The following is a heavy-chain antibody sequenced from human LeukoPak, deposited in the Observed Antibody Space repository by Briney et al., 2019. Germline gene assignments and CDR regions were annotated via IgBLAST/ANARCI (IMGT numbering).Heavy chain of an antibody. CDR1: GGSLCTGYYF. CDR2: VNAGGST. V-gene: IGHV4-61*10. D-gene: IGHD2-2*01. CDR3: AREGKDIVVVPAAMRYYYYMDV. Sequence: PSETLSLTCTVSGGSLCTGYYFWSWIRQAAGKGLEWIGRVNAGGSTNYTPSLKSRVTVSIDTSKNNFSLKLSSVTAADTAVYYCAREGKDIVVVPAAMRYYYYMDVWGKGTTVTISS. J-gene: IGHJ6*03.